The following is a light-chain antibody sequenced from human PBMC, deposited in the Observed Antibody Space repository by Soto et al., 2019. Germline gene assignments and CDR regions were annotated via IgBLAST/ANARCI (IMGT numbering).Light chain of an antibody. J-gene: IGKJ4*01. Sequence: EIVLTQSPATLSLSPGERDTLSCRACQSVSSYLAWYQQKPGQAPRLLIYDASNRATGIPARFSGSGSGTDFTLTISSLEPEDFAVYYCQQRSNWLTFGGGTKVDIK. V-gene: IGKV3-11*01. CDR1: QSVSSY. CDR2: DAS. CDR3: QQRSNWLT.